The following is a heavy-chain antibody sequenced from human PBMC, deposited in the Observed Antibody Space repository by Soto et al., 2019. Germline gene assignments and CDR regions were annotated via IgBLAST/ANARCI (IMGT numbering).Heavy chain of an antibody. J-gene: IGHJ6*02. Sequence: GASVKVSCKASGGTFSSYAISCVRQAPGQGLEWMGGIIPIFGTANYAQKFQGRVTITADESTSTAYMELSSLRSEDTAVFYCAREKIAAAGISCGMDVWGQGTTVTVSS. CDR3: AREKIAAAGISCGMDV. V-gene: IGHV1-69*13. CDR1: GGTFSSYA. CDR2: IIPIFGTA. D-gene: IGHD6-13*01.